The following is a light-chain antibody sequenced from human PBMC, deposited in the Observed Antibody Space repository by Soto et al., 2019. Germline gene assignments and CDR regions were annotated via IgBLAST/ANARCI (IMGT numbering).Light chain of an antibody. J-gene: IGKJ5*01. CDR2: GIS. V-gene: IGKV3D-20*02. Sequence: EIVLTQSPGILSLSPGERATLSCRASQNIRSNYLAWYQQKPDQAPRLLIYGISTRATGIPARFSGSGSGTDFTLTISSLEPEDFAVYYCQQRSNWPPSITFGQGTRLEIK. CDR3: QQRSNWPPSIT. CDR1: QNIRSNY.